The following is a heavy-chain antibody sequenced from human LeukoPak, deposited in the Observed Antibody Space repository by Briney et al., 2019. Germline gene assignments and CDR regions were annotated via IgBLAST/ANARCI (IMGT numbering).Heavy chain of an antibody. CDR1: GGSFSGYY. CDR2: INHSGST. J-gene: IGHJ5*02. Sequence: PSETLSLTCAVYGGSFSGYYWSWIRQPPGKGLEWIGEINHSGSTNYNPSLKSRVTISVDTSKNQFSLNLSSVTAADTAVYYCARGSLGSSWYPYNWFDPWGQGTLVTVSS. D-gene: IGHD6-13*01. CDR3: ARGSLGSSWYPYNWFDP. V-gene: IGHV4-34*01.